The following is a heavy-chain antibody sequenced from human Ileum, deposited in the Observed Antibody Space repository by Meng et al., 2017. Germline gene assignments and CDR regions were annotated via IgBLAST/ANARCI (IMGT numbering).Heavy chain of an antibody. Sequence: QVLVQPWGAGLVKPSATLSLTCAVYGGSFSGYYWSWIRQPPGKGLEWIGEINHSGSTNYNPSLKSRVTISVDTSKNQFSLKLSSVTAADTAVYYCARGGGRYGPDFDYWGQGTLVTVSS. V-gene: IGHV4-34*01. J-gene: IGHJ4*02. D-gene: IGHD3-16*01. CDR2: INHSGST. CDR3: ARGGGRYGPDFDY. CDR1: GGSFSGYY.